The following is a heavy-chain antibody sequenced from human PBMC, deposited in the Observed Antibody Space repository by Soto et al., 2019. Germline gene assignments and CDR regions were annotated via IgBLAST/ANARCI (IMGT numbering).Heavy chain of an antibody. V-gene: IGHV4-59*12. CDR2: IYYSGST. D-gene: IGHD3-9*01. J-gene: IGHJ5*02. CDR1: GGSISSYN. Sequence: LSLTCTVSGGSISSYNWSWIRQPPGKGLEWIGYIYYSGSTNYNPSLKSRVTISVDTSKNQFSLKLSSVTAADTAVYYCARRYFDCSGSNWFDPWGQGTLVTVSS. CDR3: ARRYFDCSGSNWFDP.